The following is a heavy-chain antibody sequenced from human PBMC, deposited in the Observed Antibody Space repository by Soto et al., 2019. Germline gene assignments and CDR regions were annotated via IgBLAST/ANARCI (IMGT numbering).Heavy chain of an antibody. D-gene: IGHD3-3*01. CDR1: GGSISSSSYY. V-gene: IGHV4-39*01. J-gene: IGHJ4*02. CDR3: ARQGSYDFWSGYKGFGY. Sequence: SETLSLTCTVSGGSISSSSYYWGWIRQPPXKGLGWIGSIYYSGSTYYNPSLKSRVTISVDTSKNQFSLKLSSVTAADTAVYYCARQGSYDFWSGYKGFGYWGQGTLVTVSS. CDR2: IYYSGST.